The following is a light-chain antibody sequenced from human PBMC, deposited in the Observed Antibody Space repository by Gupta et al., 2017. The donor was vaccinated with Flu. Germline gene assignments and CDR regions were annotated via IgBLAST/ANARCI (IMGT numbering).Light chain of an antibody. J-gene: IGKJ2*01. CDR3: QQYNSYPYT. V-gene: IGKV1-5*03. Sequence: GDRVTITCRDSQSISSWLAWYQQKPGKAPKLLIYKASSLESGVPSRFSGSGSGTEFTLTISSLQPDDFATYYCQQYNSYPYTFGQGTKLEIK. CDR1: QSISSW. CDR2: KAS.